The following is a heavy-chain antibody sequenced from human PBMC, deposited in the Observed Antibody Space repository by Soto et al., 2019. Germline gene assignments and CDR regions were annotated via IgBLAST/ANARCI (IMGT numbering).Heavy chain of an antibody. V-gene: IGHV4-30-2*01. CDR2: IYHSGST. D-gene: IGHD2-15*01. CDR3: ARLGSRIDARKNWFDP. J-gene: IGHJ5*02. CDR1: GCSISSGGYS. Sequence: SETLSLTCAVSGCSISSGGYSWSWIRQPPGKGLEWIGYIYHSGSTYYNPSLKSRVTISVDRSKNQFSLKLSSVTAADSAVYYCARLGSRIDARKNWFDPWGQGTLVTVSS.